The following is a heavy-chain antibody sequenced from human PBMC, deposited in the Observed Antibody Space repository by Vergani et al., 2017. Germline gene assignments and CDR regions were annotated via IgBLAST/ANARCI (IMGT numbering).Heavy chain of an antibody. J-gene: IGHJ6*02. V-gene: IGHV1-2*04. CDR3: ATEGGDSSGYYYGMDV. D-gene: IGHD3-22*01. Sequence: QVQLVQSGAEVKKPGASVKVSCKASGYTFTGYYMHWVRQAPGQGLEWMGWINPNSGGTNYAQKFQGWVTMTRDTSISTAYMELSSLRSEDTAVYYCATEGGDSSGYYYGMDVWGQGTTVTVSS. CDR2: INPNSGGT. CDR1: GYTFTGYY.